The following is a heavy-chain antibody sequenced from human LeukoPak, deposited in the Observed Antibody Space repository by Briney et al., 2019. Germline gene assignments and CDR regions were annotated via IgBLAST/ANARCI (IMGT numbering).Heavy chain of an antibody. Sequence: GGSLRLSCVFSGFTFSSYAMSWVRQAPGKGLEWVSSLSGSGGSTYYADSVRGRFTISRDNSKNTLYLQMNSLRVEDTAVYYCAKDPHTGYSFAYWGQGTLVTVSS. J-gene: IGHJ4*02. CDR3: AKDPHTGYSFAY. CDR2: LSGSGGST. V-gene: IGHV3-23*01. D-gene: IGHD5-18*01. CDR1: GFTFSSYA.